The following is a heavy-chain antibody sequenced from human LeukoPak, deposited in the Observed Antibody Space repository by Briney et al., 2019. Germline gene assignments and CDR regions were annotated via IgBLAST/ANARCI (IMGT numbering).Heavy chain of an antibody. D-gene: IGHD7-27*01. CDR2: ISASGGDT. V-gene: IGHV3-23*01. Sequence: GGTLRLSCVASGFTFSNYGMSWVRQAPGKGLEWVSGISASGGDTYYADAVMGRFTISKDNSKSTLYLQMNSLRDEDTAVYYYAKPLSGGTPGYWGQGTLVTVSS. CDR1: GFTFSNYG. CDR3: AKPLSGGTPGY. J-gene: IGHJ4*02.